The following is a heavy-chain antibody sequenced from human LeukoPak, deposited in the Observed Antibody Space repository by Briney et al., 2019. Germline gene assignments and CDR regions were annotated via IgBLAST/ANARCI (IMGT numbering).Heavy chain of an antibody. D-gene: IGHD3-10*01. CDR2: ISGSGDST. CDR1: GFTFSSYE. J-gene: IGHJ4*02. V-gene: IGHV3-23*01. CDR3: AKDRGIISDY. Sequence: GGSLRLSCAASGFTFSSYEMNWVRQAPGKGLEWVSAISGSGDSTYYADSVKGRFTISRDNSKNTLYLQMNSLRVEDTAVYYCAKDRGIISDYWGQGTLVTVSS.